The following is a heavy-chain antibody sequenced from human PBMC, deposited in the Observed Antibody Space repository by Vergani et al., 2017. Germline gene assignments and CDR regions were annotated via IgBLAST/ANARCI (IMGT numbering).Heavy chain of an antibody. Sequence: QVQLVESGGGVVQPGRSLRLSCAASGFTFSSYGMHWVRPAPGKGLEGVAVISYDGSNKYYADSVKGRFTISRDNSKNTLYLQMNSLRAEDTAVYYCARVVGYSGYDRWSGWFDPWGQGTLVTVSS. V-gene: IGHV3-30*03. CDR1: GFTFSSYG. CDR3: ARVVGYSGYDRWSGWFDP. J-gene: IGHJ5*02. D-gene: IGHD5-12*01. CDR2: ISYDGSNK.